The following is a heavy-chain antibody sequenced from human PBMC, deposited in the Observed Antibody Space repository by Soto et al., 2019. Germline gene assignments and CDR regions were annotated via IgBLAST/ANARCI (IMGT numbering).Heavy chain of an antibody. CDR3: ARASSSWEYYFDY. Sequence: GGSLRLSCAASGFTFSSYSMNWVRQAPGKGLEWVSSISSSSSYIYYADSVKGRFTISRDNTKNSLYLQMNSLRAEDTAVYYCARASSSWEYYFDYWGQGTLVTVSS. V-gene: IGHV3-21*01. CDR1: GFTFSSYS. CDR2: ISSSSSYI. D-gene: IGHD6-13*01. J-gene: IGHJ4*02.